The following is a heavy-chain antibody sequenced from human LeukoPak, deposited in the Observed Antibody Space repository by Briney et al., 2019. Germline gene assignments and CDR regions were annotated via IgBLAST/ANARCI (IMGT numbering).Heavy chain of an antibody. CDR2: IVGTSGNT. CDR3: AKDKIVGDGRWDFDH. Sequence: PGGSLRLSCAVSGFTFSYHSMNWVRQAPGKGLEWVSGIVGTSGNTYYADSVRGRFTISRDISKSTLFLQMNSLRVEDTAQYYCAKDKIVGDGRWDFDHWGRGTLVTVSS. J-gene: IGHJ5*02. D-gene: IGHD3-16*01. CDR1: GFTFSYHS. V-gene: IGHV3-23*01.